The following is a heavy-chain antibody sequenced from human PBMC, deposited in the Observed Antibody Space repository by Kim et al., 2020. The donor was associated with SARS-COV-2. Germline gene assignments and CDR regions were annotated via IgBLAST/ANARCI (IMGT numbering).Heavy chain of an antibody. Sequence: GGSLRLSCAVSGFTFSSFAMHWVRQAPGKGLEWVAVISYIGSDKYYADSVKGRFTISRDNSKNTLYLQMNNQRVEDPAVYYCAKGVDPSRVGELSEYFQSWGQGTLVTVSS. V-gene: IGHV3-30*18. CDR2: ISYIGSDK. D-gene: IGHD1-1*01. J-gene: IGHJ1*01. CDR3: AKGVDPSRVGELSEYFQS. CDR1: GFTFSSFA.